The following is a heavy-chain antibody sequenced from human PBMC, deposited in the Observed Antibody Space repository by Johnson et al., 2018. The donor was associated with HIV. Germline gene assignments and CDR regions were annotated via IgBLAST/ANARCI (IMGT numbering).Heavy chain of an antibody. CDR1: GFTFSSYA. D-gene: IGHD1-26*01. CDR2: ISGSGGST. J-gene: IGHJ3*02. V-gene: IGHV3-23*04. Sequence: VQLVESGGGLVQPGGSLRLSCAASGFTFSSYAMSWVRQAPGKGLEWVSAISGSGGSTYYADSVKGRFTISRDNSKNTLYLQMNSLRAEDTAVYYCARDGPTRLVGARGVFDAFDIWGQGTMVTVSS. CDR3: ARDGPTRLVGARGVFDAFDI.